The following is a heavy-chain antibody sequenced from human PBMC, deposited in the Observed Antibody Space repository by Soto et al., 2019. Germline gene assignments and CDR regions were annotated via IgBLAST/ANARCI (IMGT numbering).Heavy chain of an antibody. CDR2: INHSGST. D-gene: IGHD6-13*01. CDR1: GGSFSGYY. CDR3: ARGIEFYGSSSWFDP. V-gene: IGHV4-34*01. Sequence: SETLSLTCAVYGGSFSGYYCSWIRQPPGKGLEWIGEINHSGSTNYNPSLKSRVTISVDTSKNHFSLKLTSVTAADTAIYYCARGIEFYGSSSWFDPWGQGTLVTVSS. J-gene: IGHJ5*02.